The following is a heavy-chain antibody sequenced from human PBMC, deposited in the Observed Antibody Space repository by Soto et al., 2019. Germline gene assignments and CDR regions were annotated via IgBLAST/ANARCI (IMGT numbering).Heavy chain of an antibody. CDR2: NYYSGST. J-gene: IGHJ5*02. Sequence: QVQLQESGPGLVKPSETLSLTCTVSGGSISSYYWSWIRQPPGKGLEWIGYNYYSGSTNYNPSLKSRVTITVDTSKNQFSVKLNSVTAADTAVYYCARVLFGRGNWFDPWGQGTLVTVSS. V-gene: IGHV4-59*01. CDR1: GGSISSYY. CDR3: ARVLFGRGNWFDP. D-gene: IGHD3-3*01.